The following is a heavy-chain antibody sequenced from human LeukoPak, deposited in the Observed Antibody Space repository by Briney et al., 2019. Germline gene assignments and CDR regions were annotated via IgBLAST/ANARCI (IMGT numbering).Heavy chain of an antibody. D-gene: IGHD5-18*01. V-gene: IGHV1-24*01. CDR2: FDPEDGET. J-gene: IGHJ4*02. Sequence: ASVKVSCKVSGYTLTELSMHWVRQAPGKGLEWMGGFDPEDGETIYAQKFQGRVTMTEDTSTDTAYMELSSLRSEDTAVYYCAREGQQGIQLWTPINFDYWGQGTLVTVSS. CDR3: AREGQQGIQLWTPINFDY. CDR1: GYTLTELS.